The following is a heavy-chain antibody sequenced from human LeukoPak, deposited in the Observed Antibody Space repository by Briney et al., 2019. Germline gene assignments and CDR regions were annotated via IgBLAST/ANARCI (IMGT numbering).Heavy chain of an antibody. CDR3: AKSMTLQWRGFFDL. J-gene: IGHJ2*01. D-gene: IGHD6-19*01. Sequence: GGSLRLSCAASGFTFSTYAMSWVRQAPGKGLEWVSTISDSGANTYYADSVRGRFTISRDNSKNTLYLQKNSLRADDTAICYCAKSMTLQWRGFFDLWGRGTHVTVSS. CDR2: ISDSGANT. CDR1: GFTFSTYA. V-gene: IGHV3-23*01.